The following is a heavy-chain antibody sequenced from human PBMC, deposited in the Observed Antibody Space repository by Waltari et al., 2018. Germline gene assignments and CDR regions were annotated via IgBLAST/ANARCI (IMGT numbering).Heavy chain of an antibody. J-gene: IGHJ4*02. CDR1: GFTFRNYW. CDR2: INPDGGET. Sequence: EVQLVESGGGLVQPGGSLRLSCAPSGFTFRNYWMHWVRQAPGKGLLGVARINPDGGETNYADSGKGRFTISRDNAKNTLYLQMNSLRGEDTAVYYCVRGSNDWIGLDYWGQGALVTVSS. D-gene: IGHD3-9*01. CDR3: VRGSNDWIGLDY. V-gene: IGHV3-74*01.